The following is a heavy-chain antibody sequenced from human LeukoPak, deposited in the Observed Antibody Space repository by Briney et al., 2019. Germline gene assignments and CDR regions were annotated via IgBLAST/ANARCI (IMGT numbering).Heavy chain of an antibody. V-gene: IGHV3-23*01. D-gene: IGHD3-22*01. Sequence: PGGSLRLSCAASGFTFSSYWMHWVRQAPGKGLEWVSAISGSGGSTYYADSVKGRFTISRDNAKNSLYLQMNSLRAEDTAVYYCAKDQKGYDSSGYYHTFDYWGQGTLVTVSS. J-gene: IGHJ4*02. CDR3: AKDQKGYDSSGYYHTFDY. CDR1: GFTFSSYW. CDR2: ISGSGGST.